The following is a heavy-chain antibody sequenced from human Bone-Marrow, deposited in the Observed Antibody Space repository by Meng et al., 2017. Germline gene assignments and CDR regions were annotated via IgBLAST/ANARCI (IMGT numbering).Heavy chain of an antibody. D-gene: IGHD3-3*01. Sequence: SRRPSCAAAGSTFDDYAMHWVRQAPGKGLEWVSGISRNSGSIGYADSVKGRFTISRDNAKNSLYLQMNSLRAEDTALYYCAKAEGNYDFWSGPTYYFDYWGQGTLVTVSS. J-gene: IGHJ4*02. CDR3: AKAEGNYDFWSGPTYYFDY. V-gene: IGHV3-9*01. CDR1: GSTFDDYA. CDR2: ISRNSGSI.